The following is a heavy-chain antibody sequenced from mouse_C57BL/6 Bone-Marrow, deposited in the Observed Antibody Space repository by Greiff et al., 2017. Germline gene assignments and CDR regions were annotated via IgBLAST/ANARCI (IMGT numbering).Heavy chain of an antibody. CDR1: GYTFTSYW. J-gene: IGHJ3*01. D-gene: IGHD4-1*01. Sequence: QVQLQQPGAELVMPGASVKLSCKASGYTFTSYWMHWVKQRPGQGLEWIGEIDPSDSYTNYNQKFKGKSTLTVDKSSSTAYMQLSSLTSEDSAVYYCARGWDWALWFACWGQGTLVTVSA. V-gene: IGHV1-69*01. CDR3: ARGWDWALWFAC. CDR2: IDPSDSYT.